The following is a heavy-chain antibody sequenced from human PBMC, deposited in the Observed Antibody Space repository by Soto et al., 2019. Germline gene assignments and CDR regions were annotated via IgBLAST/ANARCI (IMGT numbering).Heavy chain of an antibody. CDR3: AKDIRVLRAYFDY. V-gene: IGHV3-23*01. CDR2: ISGSGGST. J-gene: IGHJ4*02. CDR1: GFTFSSYA. Sequence: GGSLRLSCAASGFTFSSYAMIWVRQAPGKGLEWVSAISGSGGSTYYADSVKGRFTISRDNSKNTLYLQMNSLRAEDTAVYYCAKDIRVLRAYFDYWGQGTLVTVSS. D-gene: IGHD1-26*01.